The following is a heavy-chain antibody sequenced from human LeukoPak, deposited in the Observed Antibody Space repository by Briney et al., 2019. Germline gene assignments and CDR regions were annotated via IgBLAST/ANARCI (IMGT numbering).Heavy chain of an antibody. D-gene: IGHD1-26*01. V-gene: IGHV1-3*01. Sequence: ASVKVSCTASGYTFTAYAIHWVRQAPGQRLEWMGWINAGNGNTKYSQKFQGRVTITRDTSASTAYMELSSLRSEDTAVYYCAREGLLLERAFDIWGQGTMVTVSS. CDR1: GYTFTAYA. J-gene: IGHJ3*02. CDR3: AREGLLLERAFDI. CDR2: INAGNGNT.